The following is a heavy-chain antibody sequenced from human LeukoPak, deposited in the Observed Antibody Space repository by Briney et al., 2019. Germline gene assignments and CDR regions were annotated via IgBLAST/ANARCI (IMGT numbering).Heavy chain of an antibody. CDR1: GFTFSDSW. V-gene: IGHV3-74*01. J-gene: IGHJ4*02. CDR3: ARGSYSGSYYRFS. CDR2: TSKDGSDT. D-gene: IGHD6-25*01. Sequence: GGSLRLSCAVSGFTFSDSWMHWVRQAPGKGPEWLSRTSKDGSDTVYADSAKGRLTASRDNAKNTVYLELTNLRPDDTALYYCARGSYSGSYYRFSWGRGTLVTVAS.